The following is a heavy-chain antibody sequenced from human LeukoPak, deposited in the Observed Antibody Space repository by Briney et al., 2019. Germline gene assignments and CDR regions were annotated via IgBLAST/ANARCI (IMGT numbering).Heavy chain of an antibody. V-gene: IGHV5-51*01. Sequence: GESLKISCKGSGYYFPSYWIGCVRQTPGKGLEWMGIIYPGDSDTTYSPSFQGQVTISADKSISTAYLQWSSLKASDTAMYYCARPNYYGSGSPAGYWGQGTLVTVSS. CDR2: IYPGDSDT. D-gene: IGHD3-10*01. J-gene: IGHJ4*02. CDR1: GYYFPSYW. CDR3: ARPNYYGSGSPAGY.